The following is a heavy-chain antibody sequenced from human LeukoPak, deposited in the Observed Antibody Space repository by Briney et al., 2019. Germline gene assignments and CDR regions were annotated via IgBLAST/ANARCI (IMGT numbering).Heavy chain of an antibody. CDR2: FDPEDGET. D-gene: IGHD1-26*01. CDR1: GYTLTELS. Sequence: ASVKVSCKVSGYTLTELSMHWMRQAPGKGLEWMGGFDPEDGETIYAQKFQGRVTITRDTSASTAYMELSSLRSEDTAVYYCARDGEYSGSYYDYWGQGTLVTVSS. J-gene: IGHJ4*02. CDR3: ARDGEYSGSYYDY. V-gene: IGHV1-24*01.